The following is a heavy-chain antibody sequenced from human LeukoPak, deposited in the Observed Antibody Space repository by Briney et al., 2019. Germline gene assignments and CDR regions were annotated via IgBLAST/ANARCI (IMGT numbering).Heavy chain of an antibody. J-gene: IGHJ4*02. CDR3: AKDRYSSGRPFDY. CDR2: ISVSGGST. D-gene: IGHD6-19*01. Sequence: GGSLGLSCAASGFTFSNYAMNWVRQAPGKGLEWVSGISVSGGSTYYAGSVKGRFTISRDNSKNTLYLQMNSLRAEDTAVYYCAKDRYSSGRPFDYCGQGTLVTVSS. V-gene: IGHV3-23*01. CDR1: GFTFSNYA.